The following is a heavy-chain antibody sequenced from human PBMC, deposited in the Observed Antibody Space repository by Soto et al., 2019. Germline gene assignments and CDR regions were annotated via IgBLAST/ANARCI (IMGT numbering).Heavy chain of an antibody. Sequence: GESLKISCAASGFTFSRHSMNWVRQAPGKGLEWVALISHDSNFIYYADSVKGRFTISRDNDKNSVFLQMNSLRTEDTALYYCVRERSWHLYFDYWGQGAQVTVSS. D-gene: IGHD3-10*01. CDR3: VRERSWHLYFDY. V-gene: IGHV3-21*01. CDR1: GFTFSRHS. J-gene: IGHJ4*02. CDR2: ISHDSNFI.